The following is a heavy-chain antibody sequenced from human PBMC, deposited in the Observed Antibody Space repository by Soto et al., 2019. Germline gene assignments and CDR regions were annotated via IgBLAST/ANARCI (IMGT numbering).Heavy chain of an antibody. D-gene: IGHD3-16*02. Sequence: QVQLVESGGGVVQPGRSLRLSCAASGFTFSSYGMHWVRQAPGKGLEWVAVISYEGSNKYYADSVKGRFTISRDNSKNTLYLQMNSLRAEDTAVYYCAKDKGVITPFGYWGQGTLVTVSS. J-gene: IGHJ4*02. CDR1: GFTFSSYG. CDR3: AKDKGVITPFGY. V-gene: IGHV3-30*18. CDR2: ISYEGSNK.